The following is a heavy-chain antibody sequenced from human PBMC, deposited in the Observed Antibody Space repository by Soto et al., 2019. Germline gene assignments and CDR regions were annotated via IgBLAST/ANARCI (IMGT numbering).Heavy chain of an antibody. D-gene: IGHD3-3*01. Sequence: SETLSLTSTVSGGSISSSSYYWGWIRQPPGKGLEWIGSIYYSGSTYYNPSLKSRVTISVDTSKNQFSLKLSSVTAADTAVYYCASGRTYYDFWSGYSWFDPWGQGTLVTVSS. CDR2: IYYSGST. CDR1: GGSISSSSYY. V-gene: IGHV4-39*01. J-gene: IGHJ5*02. CDR3: ASGRTYYDFWSGYSWFDP.